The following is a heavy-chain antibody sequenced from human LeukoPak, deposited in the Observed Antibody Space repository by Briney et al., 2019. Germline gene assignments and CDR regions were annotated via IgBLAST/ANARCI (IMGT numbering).Heavy chain of an antibody. Sequence: SETLSLTCAVYGVCFSGYYWSWIRQPPGKGLEWIGEINHSGSTNYNPSLKSRVTISVDTSKNQFSLKLTSVTAADTAVYYCATLGEYYDSSGYYYNWGQGTLVTVSS. J-gene: IGHJ4*02. CDR3: ATLGEYYDSSGYYYN. D-gene: IGHD3-22*01. CDR2: INHSGST. V-gene: IGHV4-34*01. CDR1: GVCFSGYY.